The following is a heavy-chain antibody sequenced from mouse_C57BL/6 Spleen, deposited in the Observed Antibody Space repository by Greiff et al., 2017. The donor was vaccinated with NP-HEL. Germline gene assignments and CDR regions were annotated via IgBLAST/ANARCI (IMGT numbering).Heavy chain of an antibody. D-gene: IGHD2-12*01. V-gene: IGHV1-52*01. J-gene: IGHJ2*01. CDR1: GYTFPSSW. CDR3: ARGVTPDY. CDR2: IDPSDCET. Sequence: VQLQQPGAELVRPGSSVMLSCKASGYTFPSSWMHWVKQRPIQGLEWIGNIDPSDCETHSPPKFQAKATLTVDKSSSAAYMQLSSLTSEDSAVYYCARGVTPDYWGQGTTLTVSS.